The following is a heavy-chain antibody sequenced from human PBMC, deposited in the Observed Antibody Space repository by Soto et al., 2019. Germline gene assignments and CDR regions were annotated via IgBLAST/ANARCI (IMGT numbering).Heavy chain of an antibody. D-gene: IGHD3-3*01. CDR3: ARSSGGNFGIIIEGSNWFDP. Sequence: ASVKVSCKAPGDTFTSYYLNWVRQAPGQGLEWMGVINPHGGSTKYAQKFQGRITMTRDTSRSTVYMELSSLRSDDTATYYCARSSGGNFGIIIEGSNWFDPWGQGTLVTAPQ. CDR2: INPHGGST. V-gene: IGHV1-46*01. J-gene: IGHJ5*02. CDR1: GDTFTSYY.